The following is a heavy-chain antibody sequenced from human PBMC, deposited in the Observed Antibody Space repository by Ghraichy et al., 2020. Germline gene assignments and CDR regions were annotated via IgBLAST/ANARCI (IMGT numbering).Heavy chain of an antibody. D-gene: IGHD6-19*01. CDR3: AKDMRSVAGTPGTYYYYYYGMDV. V-gene: IGHV3-43*01. Sequence: GGSLRLSCAASGFTFDDYTMHWVRQAPGKGLEWVSLISWDGGSTYYADSVKGRFTISRDNSKNSLYLQMNSLRTEDTALYYCAKDMRSVAGTPGTYYYYYYGMDVWGQGTTVTVSS. CDR2: ISWDGGST. CDR1: GFTFDDYT. J-gene: IGHJ6*02.